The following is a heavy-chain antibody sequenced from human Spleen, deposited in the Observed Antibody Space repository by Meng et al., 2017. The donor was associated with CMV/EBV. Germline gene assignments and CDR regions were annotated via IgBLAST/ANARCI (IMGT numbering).Heavy chain of an antibody. D-gene: IGHD2-2*02. V-gene: IGHV5-51*01. Sequence: GESLKISCKGSGYSFTSYWIGWVRQMPGKGLEWMGIIYPGDSDTRYSPSFQGQVTISADKSISTAYLQWSSLKASDTAMYYCARQLSCSSTSCYKGGYYFDYWGQGTLVTVSS. CDR2: IYPGDSDT. CDR1: GYSFTSYW. J-gene: IGHJ4*02. CDR3: ARQLSCSSTSCYKGGYYFDY.